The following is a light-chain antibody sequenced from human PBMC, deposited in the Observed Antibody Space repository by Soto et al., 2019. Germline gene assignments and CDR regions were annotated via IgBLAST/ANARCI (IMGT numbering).Light chain of an antibody. CDR2: GAS. J-gene: IGKJ1*01. Sequence: DIQMTQSPSSLSASVGDRITITCRASQSISTFLNWYQQRPGKAPNLLIYGASSLQSGVPSRFSGSGSGTDFSLTISGLQPADFATYYCQQSHSVPRTFGQGTKVDIK. CDR1: QSISTF. V-gene: IGKV1-39*01. CDR3: QQSHSVPRT.